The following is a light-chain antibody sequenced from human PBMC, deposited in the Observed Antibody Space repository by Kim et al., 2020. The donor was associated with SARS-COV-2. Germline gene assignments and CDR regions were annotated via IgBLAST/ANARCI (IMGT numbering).Light chain of an antibody. V-gene: IGLV6-57*03. CDR2: GAN. CDR3: QSFDSSNLWV. CDR1: SGAIASFY. Sequence: LTQPPSVSESPGRTVTISCTRSSGAIASFYVQWYQQRPGSAPTTVIYGANQRPSGVPDRFSASVAQSSGSASLTISGLKTEVEADYYCQSFDSSNLWVFGGETQLTVL. J-gene: IGLJ3*02.